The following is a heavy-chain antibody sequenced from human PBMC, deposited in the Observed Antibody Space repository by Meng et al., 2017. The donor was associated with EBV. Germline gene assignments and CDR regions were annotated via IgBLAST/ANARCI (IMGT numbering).Heavy chain of an antibody. CDR1: GYTFTGYY. V-gene: IGHV1-2*06. CDR2: INPNSGGT. CDR3: ARVGIAVAGTGDY. J-gene: IGHJ4*02. D-gene: IGHD6-19*01. Sequence: QGQLVQAGAEVKKPVASVKVSCKASGYTFTGYYMHWVRQAPGQGLEWMGRINPNSGGTNYAQKFQGRVTMTRDTSISTAYMELSRLRSDDTAVYYCARVGIAVAGTGDYWGQGTLVTVSS.